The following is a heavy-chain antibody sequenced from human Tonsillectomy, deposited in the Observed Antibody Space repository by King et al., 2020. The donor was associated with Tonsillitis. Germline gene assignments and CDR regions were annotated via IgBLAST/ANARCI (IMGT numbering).Heavy chain of an antibody. CDR2: IYSNGMT. CDR3: AREADPLLSGDSEKDNWFDP. D-gene: IGHD4-17*01. J-gene: IGHJ5*02. CDR1: DDSISTHF. V-gene: IGHV4-4*07. Sequence: QVQLQESGPGLVKPSETLSLTCTVSDDSISTHFWSWVRQPAGIGLEWIGRIYSNGMTNYNPSLEGRVAMSVDTSKKHVCLQLTSVTAADPAVYYCAREADPLLSGDSEKDNWFDPWGQGILVIVSS.